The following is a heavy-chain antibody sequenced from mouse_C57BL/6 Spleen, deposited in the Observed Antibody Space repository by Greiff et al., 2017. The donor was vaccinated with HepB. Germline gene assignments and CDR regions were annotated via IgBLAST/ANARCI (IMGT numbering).Heavy chain of an antibody. Sequence: EVKLMESGGGLVKPGGSLKLSCAASGFTFSDYGMHWVRQAPEKGLEWVAYISSGSSTIYYADTVKGRFTISRDNAKNTLFLQMTSLRSEDTAMYYCASLYDGYYWGQGTTLTVSS. V-gene: IGHV5-17*01. J-gene: IGHJ2*01. CDR2: ISSGSSTI. CDR1: GFTFSDYG. CDR3: ASLYDGYY. D-gene: IGHD2-3*01.